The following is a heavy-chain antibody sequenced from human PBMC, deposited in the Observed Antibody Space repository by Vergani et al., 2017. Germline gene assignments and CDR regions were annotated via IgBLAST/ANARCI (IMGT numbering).Heavy chain of an antibody. J-gene: IGHJ6*03. V-gene: IGHV4-39*07. CDR1: GGSISSSSYY. CDR2: IYYSGST. D-gene: IGHD3-10*01. Sequence: QLQLQESGPGLVKPSETLSLTCTVSGGSISSSSYYWGWIRQPPGKGLEWIGSIYYSGSTYYNPSLKSRVTISVDTSKNQFSLKLSSVTAADTAVYYCARGRREYVPLYYYYYMDVWGKGTTVTVSS. CDR3: ARGRREYVPLYYYYYMDV.